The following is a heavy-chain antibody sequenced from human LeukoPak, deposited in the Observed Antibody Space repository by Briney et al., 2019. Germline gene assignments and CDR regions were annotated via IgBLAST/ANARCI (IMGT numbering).Heavy chain of an antibody. J-gene: IGHJ3*02. Sequence: ASVKVSCMSSGYTFTSYGISWVRQAPGQGLEWMGWIRAYNGNTNYAQKFQGRVTITADKSTSTAYMELSSLRSEDTAVYYCARDRMERAYDAFDIWGQGTMVTVSS. CDR1: GYTFTSYG. CDR2: IRAYNGNT. D-gene: IGHD3-16*01. CDR3: ARDRMERAYDAFDI. V-gene: IGHV1-18*01.